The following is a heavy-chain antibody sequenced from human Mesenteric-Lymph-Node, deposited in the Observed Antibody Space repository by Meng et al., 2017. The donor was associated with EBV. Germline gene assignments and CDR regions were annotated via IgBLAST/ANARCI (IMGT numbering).Heavy chain of an antibody. J-gene: IGHJ4*02. CDR2: INPTSGGT. D-gene: IGHD3-22*01. V-gene: IGHV1-2*06. Sequence: QWQLVQAGAEVGKPGASGKVSCEASGYSFGAYFIHWVRQAPGQGLQWMGRINPTSGGTNFAQRFQGRVTMTRDTSINTVYMDLSSLKYDDTAVYYCARAYYYDSSAYYYDYWGQGTLVTVSS. CDR3: ARAYYYDSSAYYYDY. CDR1: GYSFGAYF.